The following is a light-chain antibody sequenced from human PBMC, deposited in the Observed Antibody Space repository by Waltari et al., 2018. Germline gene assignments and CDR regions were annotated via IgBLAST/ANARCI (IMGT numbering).Light chain of an antibody. V-gene: IGLV2-14*01. Sequence: QSALTQPASVSGSPGPSITIPCTGTGSDVGGYAHVPWYQRHPGKVPKVMIYDVNKRPSGVSDRFSGSKSGYTASLTISGLQAQDEADYYCSSYTSSRAIFVFGIGTKVTVL. CDR3: SSYTSSRAIFV. CDR2: DVN. J-gene: IGLJ1*01. CDR1: GSDVGGYAH.